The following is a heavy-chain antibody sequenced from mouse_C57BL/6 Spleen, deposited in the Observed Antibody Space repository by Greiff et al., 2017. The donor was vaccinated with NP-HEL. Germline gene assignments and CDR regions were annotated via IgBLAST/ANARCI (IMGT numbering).Heavy chain of an antibody. J-gene: IGHJ1*03. D-gene: IGHD1-1*01. CDR1: GYTFTEYT. Sequence: VQMKQSGAELVKPGASVKLSCKASGYTFTEYTIHWVKQRSGQGLEWIGWFYPGSGSIKYNEKFKDKATLTADKSSSTVYMGLSRLTSEDSAINFCARNVITTVMATRYFDVGGTGTAVTVSS. CDR3: ARNVITTVMATRYFDV. CDR2: FYPGSGSI. V-gene: IGHV1-62-2*01.